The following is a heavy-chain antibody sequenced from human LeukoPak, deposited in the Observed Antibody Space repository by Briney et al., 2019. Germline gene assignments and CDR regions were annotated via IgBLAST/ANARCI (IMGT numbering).Heavy chain of an antibody. Sequence: ASVKVSCKASGYTFTSYYMHWVRQAPGQGLEWMGIINPSGGSTSYAQKFQGRVTMTRDTSTSTVHMELSSLRSEDTAVYYCARARWDIVVVPAAISFDYWGQGTLVSVSS. CDR1: GYTFTSYY. J-gene: IGHJ4*02. CDR2: INPSGGST. V-gene: IGHV1-46*03. D-gene: IGHD2-2*02. CDR3: ARARWDIVVVPAAISFDY.